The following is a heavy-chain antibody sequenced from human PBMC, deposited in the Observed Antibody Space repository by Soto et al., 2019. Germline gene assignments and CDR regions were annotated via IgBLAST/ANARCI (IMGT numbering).Heavy chain of an antibody. Sequence: GGSLRLSCAASGFTFNTYVMNWVRQAPGKGLEWVSTISYSADKTHYADSVRGRFTISRDNSRDTLFLQMNSLRADDAAVYYCARRARTATTNWGAFDVWGQGTMVTVSS. CDR3: ARRARTATTNWGAFDV. CDR1: GFTFNTYV. V-gene: IGHV3-23*01. D-gene: IGHD1-7*01. CDR2: ISYSADKT. J-gene: IGHJ3*01.